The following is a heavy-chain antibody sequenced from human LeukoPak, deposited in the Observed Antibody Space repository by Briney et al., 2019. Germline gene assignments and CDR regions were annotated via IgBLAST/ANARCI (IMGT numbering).Heavy chain of an antibody. CDR1: GGTFSSYA. J-gene: IGHJ4*02. Sequence: ASVKVSCKASGGTFSSYAISWVRQAPGQGLEWMGGIIPIFGTANYAQKFQGRVTITTDESTSTAYMELSSLRSEDTAVYYCTRHCSSTSCYTRYYFDCWGQGTLVTVSS. CDR3: TRHCSSTSCYTRYYFDC. CDR2: IIPIFGTA. D-gene: IGHD2-2*02. V-gene: IGHV1-69*05.